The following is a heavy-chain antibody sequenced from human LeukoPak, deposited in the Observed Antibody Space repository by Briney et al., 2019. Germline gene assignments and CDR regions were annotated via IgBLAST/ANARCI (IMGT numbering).Heavy chain of an antibody. CDR2: TKSKTDGGTT. Sequence: PGGSMRLSCAASGFTFSNACMSWDRQAAGKGLEWVGRTKSKTDGGTTDYAAPVKRRFTISRDDSKNTLYLQMNSLKTEDTAVYYCTTDPIYYDSSGYLFGYWGQGTLVTVSS. J-gene: IGHJ4*02. V-gene: IGHV3-15*01. CDR3: TTDPIYYDSSGYLFGY. D-gene: IGHD3-22*01. CDR1: GFTFSNAC.